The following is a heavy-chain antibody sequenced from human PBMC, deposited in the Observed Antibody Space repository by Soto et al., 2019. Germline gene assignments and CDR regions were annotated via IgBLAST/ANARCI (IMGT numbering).Heavy chain of an antibody. Sequence: QVQLVESGGGLVKPGGCLRVSCAASGFSLSDYYMTWFREAPGKGLERVSYISGSGDKRHYADCVKGRFTISRDHAKNSLYLQMDSLRVVDTAVYYCAIGACITCYYADWFVTWGQGTLVTVSS. V-gene: IGHV3-11*01. CDR2: ISGSGDKR. CDR3: AIGACITCYYADWFVT. CDR1: GFSLSDYY. J-gene: IGHJ5*02. D-gene: IGHD2-2*01.